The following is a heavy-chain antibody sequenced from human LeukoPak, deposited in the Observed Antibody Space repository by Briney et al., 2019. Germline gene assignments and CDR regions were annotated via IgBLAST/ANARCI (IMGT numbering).Heavy chain of an antibody. CDR3: AREGDDYGDREKFLDAFDI. Sequence: ASVKVSCKASGYTFTGYYMHWVRQAPGQGLEWMGWINPNSGGTNYAQKFQGRVTMTRDTSISTAYMELSRLRSDDTAVYYCAREGDDYGDREKFLDAFDIWDQGTMVTVSS. V-gene: IGHV1-2*02. D-gene: IGHD4-17*01. J-gene: IGHJ3*02. CDR2: INPNSGGT. CDR1: GYTFTGYY.